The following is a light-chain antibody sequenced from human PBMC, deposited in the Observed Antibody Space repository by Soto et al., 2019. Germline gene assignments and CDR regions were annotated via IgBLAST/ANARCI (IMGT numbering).Light chain of an antibody. J-gene: IGKJ5*01. CDR1: QSVNNC. CDR3: QHRSNWPRGFLIS. CDR2: DAS. V-gene: IGKV3-11*01. Sequence: IVLTQSPATLSLSPGERATLSCRASQSVNNCLAWYQQKPGQPPMLLIYDASDRATGVPARFSGSGSGTDFTLTISSLDTEDIAVYYCQHRSNWPRGFLISFGQGTRLEIK.